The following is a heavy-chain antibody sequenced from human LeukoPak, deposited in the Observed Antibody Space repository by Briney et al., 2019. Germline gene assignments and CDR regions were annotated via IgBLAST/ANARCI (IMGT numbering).Heavy chain of an antibody. CDR3: ARYSEYYGMDV. CDR1: GGSVSSGSYY. Sequence: SETLSLTCTVSGGSVSSGSYYWSWIRQPPGKGLEWIGYIYYSGSTNYNPSLKSRVTISVDTSKNQFSLKLSSVTAADTAVYYSARYSEYYGMDVWGQGTTVTVSS. D-gene: IGHD2-21*01. CDR2: IYYSGST. J-gene: IGHJ6*02. V-gene: IGHV4-61*01.